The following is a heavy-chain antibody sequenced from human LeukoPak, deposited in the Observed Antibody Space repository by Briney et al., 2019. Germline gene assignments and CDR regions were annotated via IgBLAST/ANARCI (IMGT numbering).Heavy chain of an antibody. CDR2: INHSGST. D-gene: IGHD6-13*01. Sequence: SETLSLTCTVSGGSISSSSYYWVWIRQPPGKGLEWIGEINHSGSTNYNPSLKSRVTISVDTSKNQFSLKLSSVTAADTAVYYCARTSVGIAAAGNNWFDPWGQGTLVTVSS. CDR3: ARTSVGIAAAGNNWFDP. CDR1: GGSISSSSYY. V-gene: IGHV4-39*07. J-gene: IGHJ5*02.